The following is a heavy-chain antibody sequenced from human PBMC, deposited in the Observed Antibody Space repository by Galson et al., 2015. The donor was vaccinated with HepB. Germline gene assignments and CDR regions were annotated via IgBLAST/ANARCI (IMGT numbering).Heavy chain of an antibody. V-gene: IGHV3-33*01. CDR3: ARGREGSRWLDYAFDI. Sequence: SLRLSCAASGYTFSSYGMHWVRQAPGKGLEWVAVIWYDGSNKYYADSVKGRFTISRDNSKNTMYLQMNSLRAEDTAVYYCARGREGSRWLDYAFDIWGQGTMVTVSS. J-gene: IGHJ3*02. CDR1: GYTFSSYG. CDR2: IWYDGSNK. D-gene: IGHD6-19*01.